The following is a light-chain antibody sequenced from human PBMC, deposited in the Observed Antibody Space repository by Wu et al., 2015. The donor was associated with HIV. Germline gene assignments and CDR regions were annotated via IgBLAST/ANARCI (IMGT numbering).Light chain of an antibody. CDR1: QSVYSTY. Sequence: NVLTQSPGTLSLSPGERATLSCRASQSVYSTYLAWYQQKPGQAPRLLIHDVSSRATGIPDRFSGSGSGTDFTLTISSLQSEDFAIHFCQQYNNWPPTFGPGTKVGYQT. J-gene: IGKJ3*01. CDR2: DVS. CDR3: QQYNNWPPT. V-gene: IGKV3-20*01.